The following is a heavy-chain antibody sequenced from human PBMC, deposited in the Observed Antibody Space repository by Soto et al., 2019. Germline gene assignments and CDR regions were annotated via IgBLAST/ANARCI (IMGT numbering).Heavy chain of an antibody. J-gene: IGHJ6*02. CDR2: IYYSGST. Sequence: SETLSLTCTVSGGSISSSIYYWGWIRQPPGKGLEWIGSIYYSGSTYYNPSLKSRVTISVDTSKNQFSLKLSSVTAADTAVYYCARQRVYYYGMDVWGHGTTVTV. CDR3: ARQRVYYYGMDV. CDR1: GGSISSSIYY. V-gene: IGHV4-39*01.